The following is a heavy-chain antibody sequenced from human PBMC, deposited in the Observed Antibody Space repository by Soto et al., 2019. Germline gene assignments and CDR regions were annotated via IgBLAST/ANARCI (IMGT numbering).Heavy chain of an antibody. CDR2: IYSSGGT. CDR1: GGSSSSSSYY. V-gene: IGHV4-39*01. J-gene: IGHJ4*02. Sequence: QLQLQESGPGLVKPSETLSLTCTFSGGSSSSSSYYWGWIRQPPGKGLEWIGSIYSSGGTYYNPSLKSRVTMSVDTSKNQFSLNLSSVTAADMAVYYCARQSPWQLVQQYWGQGTLVSVSS. D-gene: IGHD6-13*01. CDR3: ARQSPWQLVQQY.